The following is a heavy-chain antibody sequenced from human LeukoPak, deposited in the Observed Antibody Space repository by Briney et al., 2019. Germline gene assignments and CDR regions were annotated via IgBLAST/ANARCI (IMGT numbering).Heavy chain of an antibody. J-gene: IGHJ3*02. Sequence: GGSLRLSCGASTFTFSSYGMSWVRQAPGKGLEWVSAISGSGGSTYYADSVKGRFNISRDNSKNSLYLQMNSLRAEDTAVYYCAKDGYCSAGSCFSANDAFDIWGQGTMVTVSS. CDR2: ISGSGGST. D-gene: IGHD2-15*01. V-gene: IGHV3-23*01. CDR3: AKDGYCSAGSCFSANDAFDI. CDR1: TFTFSSYG.